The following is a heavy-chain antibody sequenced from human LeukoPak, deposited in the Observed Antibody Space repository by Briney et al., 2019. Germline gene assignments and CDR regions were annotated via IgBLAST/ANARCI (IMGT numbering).Heavy chain of an antibody. J-gene: IGHJ3*02. CDR1: GFTFSSYY. D-gene: IGHD3-22*01. V-gene: IGHV3-7*03. CDR3: ARGLFLSGYLDAFDI. Sequence: GGSLRLSCAASGFTFSSYYMTWVRQAPGKGLEWVATIKDDGSEDYYLDSVKGRFTISRDNAKSSMWLQMSSLRAEDTAVYYCARGLFLSGYLDAFDIWGQGTVVTVSS. CDR2: IKDDGSED.